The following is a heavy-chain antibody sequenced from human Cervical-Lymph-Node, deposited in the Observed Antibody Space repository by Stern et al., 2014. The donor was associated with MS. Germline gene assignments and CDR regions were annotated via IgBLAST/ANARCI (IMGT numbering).Heavy chain of an antibody. Sequence: EVQLVESGGGLVQPGGSLRLSCTGSGLTFSNYAMRWVRQAPGKGLEWVSTISGSGSSTYYIDSVKGRFTISRDNSRNTLYLQMSSLRAEDTAVYYCARGSGVYWGQGTLVTVSS. CDR1: GLTFSNYA. V-gene: IGHV3-23*04. CDR2: ISGSGSST. D-gene: IGHD7-27*01. J-gene: IGHJ4*02. CDR3: ARGSGVY.